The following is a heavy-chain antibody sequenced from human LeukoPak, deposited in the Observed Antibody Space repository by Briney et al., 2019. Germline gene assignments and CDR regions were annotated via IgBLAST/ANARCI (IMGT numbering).Heavy chain of an antibody. CDR1: GASIHGHH. V-gene: IGHV4-4*07. CDR3: ARISSGYFELFDL. J-gene: IGHJ4*02. CDR2: IYASETT. D-gene: IGHD3-22*01. Sequence: SETLSLTCAVSGASIHGHHWTCIRHAAGRGLEYSGRIYASETTDYNPSFKGRVSMSVDMSKKQFSLNLNDVTAADRAIYYCARISSGYFELFDLWGEGSLVTVSS.